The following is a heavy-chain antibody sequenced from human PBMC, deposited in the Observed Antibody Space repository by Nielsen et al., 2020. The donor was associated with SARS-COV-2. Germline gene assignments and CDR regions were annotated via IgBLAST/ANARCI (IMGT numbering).Heavy chain of an antibody. CDR3: ARKDSSSWIALHSGMDV. CDR1: GFTFDDYA. D-gene: IGHD6-13*01. CDR2: ISWNSGSI. Sequence: SLKISCAASGFTFDDYAMHWVRQAPGKGLEWVSGISWNSGSIGYADSVKGRFTISRDNAKNSLYLQMNSLRAEDTAVYYCARKDSSSWIALHSGMDVWGQGTTVTVSS. V-gene: IGHV3-9*01. J-gene: IGHJ6*02.